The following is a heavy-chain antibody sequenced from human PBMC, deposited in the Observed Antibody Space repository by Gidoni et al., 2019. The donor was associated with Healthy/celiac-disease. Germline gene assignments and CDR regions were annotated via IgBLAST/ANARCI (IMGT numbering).Heavy chain of an antibody. V-gene: IGHV1-24*01. J-gene: IGHJ6*02. Sequence: QVQLVQSGAEVKMPGASVTVSCKVSGYTLTGLSMHWVRQAPGKGLEWMGGFDPEDGETIYAQKFQGRVTMTEDTSTDAAYMELSSLRSEDTAVYYCATEDPALTVTDYYYGMDVWGQGTTVTVSS. CDR1: GYTLTGLS. CDR3: ATEDPALTVTDYYYGMDV. D-gene: IGHD4-4*01. CDR2: FDPEDGET.